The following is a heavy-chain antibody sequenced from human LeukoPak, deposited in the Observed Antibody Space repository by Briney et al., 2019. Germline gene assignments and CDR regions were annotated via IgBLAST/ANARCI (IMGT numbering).Heavy chain of an antibody. Sequence: PSETLSLTCTVSGGSISSSSYYWGWIRQPPGKGLEWIGSIYYSGSTYYNPSLKSRVTISVDTSKNQFSLKLSSVTVADTAVYYCARDLHDYVWGSYRYTGSDYWGQGTLVTVSS. V-gene: IGHV4-39*07. CDR1: GGSISSSSYY. CDR2: IYYSGST. D-gene: IGHD3-16*02. J-gene: IGHJ4*02. CDR3: ARDLHDYVWGSYRYTGSDY.